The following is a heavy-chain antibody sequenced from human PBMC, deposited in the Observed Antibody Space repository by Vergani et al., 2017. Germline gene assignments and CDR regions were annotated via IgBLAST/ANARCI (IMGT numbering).Heavy chain of an antibody. D-gene: IGHD2-2*01. J-gene: IGHJ5*02. Sequence: QVQLQQWGAGLLKPSETLSLTCAVYGGSFSGYYWSWIRQPPGKGLEWIGEINHSGSTNYNPSLKSRVTISVDTSKNQFSLKLSSVTAADTAVYYCARNFIVVVPAATSKRRVYNWFDPWGQGTLVTVSS. CDR2: INHSGST. CDR3: ARNFIVVVPAATSKRRVYNWFDP. V-gene: IGHV4-34*01. CDR1: GGSFSGYY.